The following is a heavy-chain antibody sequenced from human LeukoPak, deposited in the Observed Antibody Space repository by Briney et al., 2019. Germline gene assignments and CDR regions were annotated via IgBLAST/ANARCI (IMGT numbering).Heavy chain of an antibody. J-gene: IGHJ5*02. D-gene: IGHD6-19*01. V-gene: IGHV3-53*01. CDR3: ARDPSNTSGWKTWFDP. Sequence: GGSLRLSCAASGFTFSSYAMTWVRQAPGKGLEWVSVIYSGGSTYYADSVKGRFTISRDNSKNTLYLQMNSLRAEDTAVYYCARDPSNTSGWKTWFDPWGQGTLVTVSS. CDR1: GFTFSSYA. CDR2: IYSGGST.